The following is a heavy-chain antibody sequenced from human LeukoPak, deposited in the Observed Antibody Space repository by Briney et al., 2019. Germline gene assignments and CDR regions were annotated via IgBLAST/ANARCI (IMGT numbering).Heavy chain of an antibody. CDR3: ARGYSSGWYGYWFDP. D-gene: IGHD6-19*01. Sequence: GASVKVSCKASGYTFTSYDINWVRQAPGQGLEWMGWINPNSGGTNYAQKFQGRVTMTRDTSISTAYMELSRLRSDDTAVYYCARGYSSGWYGYWFDPWGQGTLVTVSS. J-gene: IGHJ5*02. CDR2: INPNSGGT. V-gene: IGHV1-2*02. CDR1: GYTFTSYD.